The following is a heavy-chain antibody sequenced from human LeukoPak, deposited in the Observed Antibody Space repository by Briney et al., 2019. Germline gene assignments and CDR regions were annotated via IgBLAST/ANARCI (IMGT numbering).Heavy chain of an antibody. V-gene: IGHV1-2*02. CDR2: INPNSGGT. Sequence: ASVKVSCKASGYTFTGYYMHWVRQAPGQGLEWMGWINPNSGGTNYAQKFQGRVTMTRDTSISTAYMELSRLRSDDTAVRYCAGSTVTTESGAFDIWGQGTMVTVSS. D-gene: IGHD4-17*01. J-gene: IGHJ3*02. CDR1: GYTFTGYY. CDR3: AGSTVTTESGAFDI.